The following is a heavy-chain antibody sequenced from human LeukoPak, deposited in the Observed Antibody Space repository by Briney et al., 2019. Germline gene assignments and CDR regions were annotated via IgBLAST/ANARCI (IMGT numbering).Heavy chain of an antibody. V-gene: IGHV4-39*01. D-gene: IGHD3-10*01. CDR1: GGSISSSSYY. CDR2: IYYSGST. J-gene: IGHJ4*02. CDR3: ASPGAPFDY. Sequence: SETLSLTCTASGGSISSSSYYWGWIRQPPGKGLEWIGSIYYSGSTYYNPSLKSRVTISVDTSKNQFSLKLSSVTAADTAVYYCASPGAPFDYWGQGTLVTVSS.